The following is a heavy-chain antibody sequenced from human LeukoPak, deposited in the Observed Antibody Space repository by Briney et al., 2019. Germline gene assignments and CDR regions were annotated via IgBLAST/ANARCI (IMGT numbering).Heavy chain of an antibody. J-gene: IGHJ4*02. Sequence: PGGSLRLSCAASGFSVSNYGVNWVRQAPGKGLEWVSCISNTYSAIYYADSVKGRFTISRDNAKNSVYLQMNSLIVEDTAVYYCARDPTSDRFQYFDFWGQGALVTVSS. CDR1: GFSVSNYG. CDR3: ARDPTSDRFQYFDF. V-gene: IGHV3-21*06. D-gene: IGHD2-21*02. CDR2: ISNTYSAI.